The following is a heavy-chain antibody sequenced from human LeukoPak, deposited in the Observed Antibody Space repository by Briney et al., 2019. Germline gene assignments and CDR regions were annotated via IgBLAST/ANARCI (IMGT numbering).Heavy chain of an antibody. V-gene: IGHV3-23*01. J-gene: IGHJ4*02. CDR3: AKDEGYGDPGY. CDR1: GITFSSYG. CDR2: ISSTGGTT. D-gene: IGHD4-17*01. Sequence: GGTLRLSCAASGITFSSYGMSWVRQAPGKGLEWVSSISSTGGTTYYADSVKGRFTISRDNSKNTLYLQMNSLRAEDTAVYYCAKDEGYGDPGYWGQGTLVTVSS.